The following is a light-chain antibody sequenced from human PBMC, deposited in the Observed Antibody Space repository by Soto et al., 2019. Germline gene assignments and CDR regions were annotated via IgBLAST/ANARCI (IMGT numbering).Light chain of an antibody. CDR2: GAS. J-gene: IGKJ1*01. V-gene: IGKV3-15*01. CDR1: QSVSSN. CDR3: HQYNKWPRT. Sequence: EIVMTQSPATLSVSPGERATLSCRASQSVSSNLAWYQQKPGQDPRLIIYGASTRATGIPARLSGSGSGTEFTLTISSLQSEDFAVYYCHQYNKWPRTFGQGTKVEIK.